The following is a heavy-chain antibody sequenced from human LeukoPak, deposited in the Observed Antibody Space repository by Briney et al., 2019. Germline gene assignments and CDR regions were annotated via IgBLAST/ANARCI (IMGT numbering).Heavy chain of an antibody. CDR1: GFTFSSYA. V-gene: IGHV3-23*01. D-gene: IGHD2-15*01. Sequence: GGSLRLSCAASGFTFSSYAMSWVRQAPGKGLEWVSAISGSGGSTYYADSVKGRFTISRDNSKNTLYLQMNSLRAEDTAVYYCAQQLGYCTRGSCYFTYWGQGILVTVSS. CDR2: ISGSGGST. CDR3: AQQLGYCTRGSCYFTY. J-gene: IGHJ4*02.